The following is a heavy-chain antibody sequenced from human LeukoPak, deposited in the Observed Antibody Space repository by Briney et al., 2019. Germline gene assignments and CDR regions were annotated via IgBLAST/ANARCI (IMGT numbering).Heavy chain of an antibody. D-gene: IGHD3-22*01. CDR2: ISGSGGST. CDR3: AKDSHFYYDSSGYYKD. J-gene: IGHJ4*02. CDR1: GFTFSSYA. Sequence: GSLRLSCAASGFTFSSYAMSWVRQAPGKGLEWVSGISGSGGSTYYADSVKGRFTISRDNSKNTLYLQMNSLRAEDTAVYYCAKDSHFYYDSSGYYKDWGQGTLVTVSS. V-gene: IGHV3-23*01.